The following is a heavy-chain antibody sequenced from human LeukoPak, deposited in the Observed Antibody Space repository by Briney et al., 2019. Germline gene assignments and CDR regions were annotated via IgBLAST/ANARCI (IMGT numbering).Heavy chain of an antibody. J-gene: IGHJ4*02. CDR3: AGGLVVTAIRSFDY. CDR2: MSSSSSYI. Sequence: PGRSLRLSCAASAFTFSIYSMNCVRQAPGEGLEWHSSMSSSSSYIYYADSVKGRFTISRDNAKNSLYLQMNRLRAEDTAVYYCAGGLVVTAIRSFDYWGQGTLVTVSS. V-gene: IGHV3-21*01. CDR1: AFTFSIYS. D-gene: IGHD2-21*02.